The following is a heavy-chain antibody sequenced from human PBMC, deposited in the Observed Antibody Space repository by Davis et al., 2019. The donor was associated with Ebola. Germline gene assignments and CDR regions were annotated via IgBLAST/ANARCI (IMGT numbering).Heavy chain of an antibody. CDR3: ARPATVTARGDFDY. CDR1: GGTFRTFA. J-gene: IGHJ4*02. Sequence: AASVKVSCKASGGTFRTFAISWVRQAPGQGLEWMGGIIPMFGTPNYAEKFQGRVTITADEFTSTAYMELTSLRSEDTAVYYCARPATVTARGDFDYWGQGTLVTVSS. D-gene: IGHD4-17*01. V-gene: IGHV1-69*13. CDR2: IIPMFGTP.